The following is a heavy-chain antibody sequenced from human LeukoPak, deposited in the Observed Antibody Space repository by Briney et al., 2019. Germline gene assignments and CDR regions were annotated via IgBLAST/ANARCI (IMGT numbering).Heavy chain of an antibody. CDR1: GGSISSSSYY. CDR3: ASTPRYDILTGYSP. V-gene: IGHV4-39*01. J-gene: IGHJ5*02. CDR2: IYYSGST. Sequence: SETLSLTCTVSGGSISSSSYYWGWIRQPPGKRLEWIGSIYYSGSTYYNPSRKSRVTISVDTSKNQFSLKLSSVTAADTAVYYCASTPRYDILTGYSPWGQGTLVTVSS. D-gene: IGHD3-9*01.